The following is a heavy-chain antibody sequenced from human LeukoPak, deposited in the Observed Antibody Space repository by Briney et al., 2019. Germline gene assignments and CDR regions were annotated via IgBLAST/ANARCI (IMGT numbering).Heavy chain of an antibody. V-gene: IGHV3-73*01. CDR3: TTNGYTYGFPFDN. CDR2: IRSKANSYAT. Sequence: GGSLTLSCAASGFTFTGSAMHWVRQASGKGLEWVGHIRSKANSYATAYAASVNGRFTIYRDDSRNTAYLQMNSLKTEDTAVYFCTTNGYTYGFPFDNWGQGTLVTVSS. CDR1: GFTFTGSA. J-gene: IGHJ4*02. D-gene: IGHD5-18*01.